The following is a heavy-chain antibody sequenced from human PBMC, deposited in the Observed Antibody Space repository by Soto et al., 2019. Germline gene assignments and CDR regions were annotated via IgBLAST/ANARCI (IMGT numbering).Heavy chain of an antibody. V-gene: IGHV1-69*02. J-gene: IGHJ6*02. Sequence: AVKVSCKASGGTLSSYTFSWVRQAPGQGLEWMGRVIPNLGVTNYAKKFQGRFTIVVDTSTSTAYMELNSLRYEGTAVYYCARSLMRERGLGLEVWGQGTKVPVS. CDR1: GGTLSSYT. CDR2: VIPNLGVT. CDR3: ARSLMRERGLGLEV.